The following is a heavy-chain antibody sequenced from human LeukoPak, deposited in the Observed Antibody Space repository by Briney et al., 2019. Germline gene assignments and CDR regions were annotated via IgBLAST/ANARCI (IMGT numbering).Heavy chain of an antibody. CDR1: GYSFTNYW. V-gene: IGHV5-10-1*01. CDR3: ARYIAAHLGAFDP. D-gene: IGHD5-12*01. J-gene: IGHJ5*02. Sequence: GESLKISCKGSGYSFTNYWISWVRQMPGKGLEWMGRIDPSDSYTHYSPSFEGHVTISADKSISTACLQWSRLKASDTAMYYCARYIAAHLGAFDPWGQGTLVTVSS. CDR2: IDPSDSYT.